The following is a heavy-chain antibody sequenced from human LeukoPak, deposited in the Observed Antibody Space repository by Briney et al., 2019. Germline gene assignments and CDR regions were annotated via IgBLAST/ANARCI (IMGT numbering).Heavy chain of an antibody. CDR3: ARDKSGSSGWYSYFDY. J-gene: IGHJ4*02. CDR2: IDPNSGGT. V-gene: IGHV1-2*02. CDR1: GYTFTSYY. D-gene: IGHD6-19*01. Sequence: ASVKVSCKASGYTFTSYYMHRVRQAPGQGLEWMGWIDPNSGGTNYAQKFQGRVTMTRDTSISTVYMELSRLRSDDTAVYYCARDKSGSSGWYSYFDYWGQGTLVTVSS.